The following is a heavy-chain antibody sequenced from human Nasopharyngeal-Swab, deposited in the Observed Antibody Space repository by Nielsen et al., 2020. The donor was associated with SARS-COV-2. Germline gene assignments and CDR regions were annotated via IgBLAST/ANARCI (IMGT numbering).Heavy chain of an antibody. CDR2: IKNDGTTT. Sequence: GESLKISCAASGFTPSKYWMHWVRQAPGKGLVWVSHIKNDGTTTTYADAVKGRFTMSRDDAKNTLYLQMNSLRTEDTAVYYCARDGQGAVDLDYWGQGSLVTVSS. CDR3: ARDGQGAVDLDY. J-gene: IGHJ4*02. CDR1: GFTPSKYW. V-gene: IGHV3-74*01. D-gene: IGHD6-19*01.